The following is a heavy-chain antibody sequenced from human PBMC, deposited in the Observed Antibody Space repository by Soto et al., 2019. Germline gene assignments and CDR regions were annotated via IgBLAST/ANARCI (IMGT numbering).Heavy chain of an antibody. J-gene: IGHJ4*02. Sequence: QVQLQESGPGLVKPSETLSLTCTVSGGSISSYYWSWIRQPPGKGLEWIGYIYYSGSTNYNPSLKSRVTISVDTSKNQFSLKRSSVTAADTAVYYCARETGDYWGQGTLVTVSS. CDR1: GGSISSYY. CDR3: ARETGDY. CDR2: IYYSGST. V-gene: IGHV4-59*01.